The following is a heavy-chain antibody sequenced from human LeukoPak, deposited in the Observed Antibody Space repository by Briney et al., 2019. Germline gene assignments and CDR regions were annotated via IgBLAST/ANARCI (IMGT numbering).Heavy chain of an antibody. Sequence: SETLSLTCAVYGGSFSGYYWSWIRQPPGKGLEWIGEINHSGSTNYNPSLKSRVTISVDTSKNQFSLKLSSVTAADTAVYYCARDREGTAMAEDYWGQGTLVTVSS. CDR2: INHSGST. CDR1: GGSFSGYY. CDR3: ARDREGTAMAEDY. V-gene: IGHV4-34*01. D-gene: IGHD5-18*01. J-gene: IGHJ4*02.